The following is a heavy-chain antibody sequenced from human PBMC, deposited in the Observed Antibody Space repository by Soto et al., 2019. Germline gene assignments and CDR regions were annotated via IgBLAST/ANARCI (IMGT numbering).Heavy chain of an antibody. V-gene: IGHV3-30-3*01. J-gene: IGHJ4*02. CDR2: ISYDGSNK. Sequence: QVQLVESGGGVVQPGRSLRLSCAASGFTFSSYAMHWVRQAPGKGLEWVAVISYDGSNKYYADSVKGRFTISRDNSKNTLYLQMNSLTAEDTAVYYCARAEGGVATIKWGFDYWGQGTLVTVSS. D-gene: IGHD5-12*01. CDR1: GFTFSSYA. CDR3: ARAEGGVATIKWGFDY.